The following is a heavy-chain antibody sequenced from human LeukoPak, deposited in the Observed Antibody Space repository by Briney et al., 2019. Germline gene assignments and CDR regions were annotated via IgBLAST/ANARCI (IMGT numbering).Heavy chain of an antibody. J-gene: IGHJ4*02. CDR3: ARALVGADGGDY. D-gene: IGHD3-10*01. CDR1: GYTLTRYY. Sequence: ASVKGSCKASGYTLTRYYMHWVRQTPGQGLECMGWINPNSGGTNYAQKFQGRVTMTRDTSISTAYMELSRLRSDDTAVYYCARALVGADGGDYCGQGTLVTVSS. V-gene: IGHV1-2*02. CDR2: INPNSGGT.